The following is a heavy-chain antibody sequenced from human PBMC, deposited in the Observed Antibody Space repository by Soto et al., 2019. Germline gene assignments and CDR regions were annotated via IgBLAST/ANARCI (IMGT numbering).Heavy chain of an antibody. CDR1: GGSISSSSYY. J-gene: IGHJ4*02. Sequence: SEILSLTCTVAGGSISSSSYYWGWIRQPPGKGLEWIGSIYYSGSTYYNPSLKSRVTISVDTSKNQFSLKLSSVTAADTAVYYCARTSYLYYFDYWGQGTLVTVSS. CDR3: ARTSYLYYFDY. V-gene: IGHV4-39*01. CDR2: IYYSGST.